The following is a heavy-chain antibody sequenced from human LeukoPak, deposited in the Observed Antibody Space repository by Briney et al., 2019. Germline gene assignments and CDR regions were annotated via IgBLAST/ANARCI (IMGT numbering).Heavy chain of an antibody. V-gene: IGHV3-7*03. D-gene: IGHD2/OR15-2a*01. CDR1: GFSVSGYW. Sequence: GGSLRLSCAVSGFSVSGYWMTWVRQAPGKGLEWVANIKQDGSEKNYVDSVKGRFTISRDNSKSTLYLHMDSLRAEDTAVYYCARDEDTSALSEYWGQGTLVTVSS. J-gene: IGHJ4*02. CDR2: IKQDGSEK. CDR3: ARDEDTSALSEY.